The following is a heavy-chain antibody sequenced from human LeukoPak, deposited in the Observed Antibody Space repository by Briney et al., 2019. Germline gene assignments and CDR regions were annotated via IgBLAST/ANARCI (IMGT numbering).Heavy chain of an antibody. V-gene: IGHV1-2*06. CDR2: INHNSGAT. Sequence: ASVKVSCKASGYSFNAFDIHWVRQAPGQGLEWVGRINHNSGATDYAQKFRAGVTLTRDTTTNTVYMELSSLKSDDTAVYYCARDGSHWSSFHYWGQGTLVIVSS. J-gene: IGHJ4*02. CDR3: ARDGSHWSSFHY. D-gene: IGHD6-19*01. CDR1: GYSFNAFD.